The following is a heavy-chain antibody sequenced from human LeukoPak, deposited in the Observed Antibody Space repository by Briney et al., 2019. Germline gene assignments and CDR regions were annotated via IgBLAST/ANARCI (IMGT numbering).Heavy chain of an antibody. V-gene: IGHV1-69*04. CDR3: ASFTMVRGVKGYFDY. J-gene: IGHJ4*02. D-gene: IGHD3-10*01. CDR2: IIPIFGIA. Sequence: SVKVSCKASGGTISRYAISWVRQAPGQGLEWMGRIIPIFGIANYAQKFQGRVTITADKSTSTAYMELSSLRSEDTAVYYCASFTMVRGVKGYFDYWGQGTLVTVSS. CDR1: GGTISRYA.